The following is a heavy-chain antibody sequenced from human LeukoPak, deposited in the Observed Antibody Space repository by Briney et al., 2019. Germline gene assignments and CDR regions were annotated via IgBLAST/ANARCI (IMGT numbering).Heavy chain of an antibody. J-gene: IGHJ6*03. CDR3: ARESLGYCSGSTCYYFYMDF. Sequence: GGSLRLSCAASGFTFSGYSTNWVRQAPGKGLEWLSYICGSSSTIYYADSVKGRFTISRDNAKNSLYLQMNSLRAEDTAVYYCARESLGYCSGSTCYYFYMDFWGKGTTVTVSS. CDR2: ICGSSSTI. CDR1: GFTFSGYS. V-gene: IGHV3-48*04. D-gene: IGHD2-15*01.